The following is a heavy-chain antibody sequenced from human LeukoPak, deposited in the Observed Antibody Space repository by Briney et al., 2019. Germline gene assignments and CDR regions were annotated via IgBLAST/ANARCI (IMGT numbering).Heavy chain of an antibody. D-gene: IGHD5-24*01. CDR3: ARVETRDGYNYGYFDY. J-gene: IGHJ4*02. V-gene: IGHV4-59*01. CDR2: IYYSGST. CDR1: VGSISSYY. Sequence: SETLSLTCTVSVGSISSYYWSWIRQPPGKGLEWIGYIYYSGSTNYNPSLKSRVTISVDTSKNQFSLKLSSVTAADTAVYYCARVETRDGYNYGYFDYWGQGTLVTVSS.